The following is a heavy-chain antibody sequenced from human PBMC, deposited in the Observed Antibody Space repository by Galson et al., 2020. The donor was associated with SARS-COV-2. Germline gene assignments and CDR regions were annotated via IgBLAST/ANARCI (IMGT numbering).Heavy chain of an antibody. Sequence: KMSGPTLVKPTQTLTPTCNFSGFSLSNTGVGVGWIRQPPGQALEWLALIYWDDDKRYTPSLKSRLTLTTDTSKNQVVLTMSNMDPVDTGTYYCAHKPPGGPVADAFDVWGRGTMVTVSS. D-gene: IGHD3-10*01. J-gene: IGHJ3*01. CDR1: GFSLSNTGVG. CDR3: AHKPPGGPVADAFDV. CDR2: IYWDDDK. V-gene: IGHV2-5*02.